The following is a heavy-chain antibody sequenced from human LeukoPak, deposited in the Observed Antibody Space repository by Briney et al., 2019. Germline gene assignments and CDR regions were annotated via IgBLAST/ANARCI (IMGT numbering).Heavy chain of an antibody. CDR2: ISGNSGDI. Sequence: PGGSLRLSCAVYGFTFSDYYMTWVRQAPGKGLEWLSYISGNSGDINYLDSVRGRFTISRDNAKNSLYLQMNSLRVEDTAVYYCTRDPRRLDYLGQGTLVTVSS. CDR3: TRDPRRLDY. V-gene: IGHV3-11*05. J-gene: IGHJ4*02. CDR1: GFTFSDYY.